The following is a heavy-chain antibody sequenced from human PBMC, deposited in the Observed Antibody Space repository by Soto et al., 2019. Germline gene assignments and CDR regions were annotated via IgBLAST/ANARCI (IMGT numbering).Heavy chain of an antibody. CDR2: IYYSGST. D-gene: IGHD3-22*01. J-gene: IGHJ4*02. CDR3: ARAPLGIIVAPDF. CDR1: GGSISSYY. Sequence: SETLSLTCTVSGGSISSYYWSWIRQPPGKGLEWIGYIYYSGSTNYNPSLKSRVTVSTDTSISTTYMDLSSLTSEDTAVYYCARAPLGIIVAPDFWGQGTLVTVSS. V-gene: IGHV4-59*01.